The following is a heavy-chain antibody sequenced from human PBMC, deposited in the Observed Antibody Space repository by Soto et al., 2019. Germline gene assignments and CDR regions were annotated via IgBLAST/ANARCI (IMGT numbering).Heavy chain of an antibody. CDR3: ARREMADFDH. D-gene: IGHD6-19*01. CDR1: GYSFTSYW. J-gene: IGHJ4*02. CDR2: IYPGDSDT. Sequence: GASLKISCEDSGYSFTSYWICWVRQMPGKGLEWMGIIYPGDSDTRYSPSFQGQVTISPDKSISTAYLQWSSLKASDTAMYYCARREMADFDHWGQGTLVTVSS. V-gene: IGHV5-51*01.